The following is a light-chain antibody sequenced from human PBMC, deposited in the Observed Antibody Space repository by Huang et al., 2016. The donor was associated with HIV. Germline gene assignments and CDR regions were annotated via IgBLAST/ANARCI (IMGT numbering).Light chain of an antibody. J-gene: IGKJ1*01. CDR1: QTVLHSSNNKNY. CDR2: WAS. V-gene: IGKV4-1*01. CDR3: HQFYRTPQT. Sequence: DIVMTQSPDSMTVSPGERATINCKSSQTVLHSSNNKNYLAWYQQKPGQPPKLLIYWASTRESGVPDRFIGGGSGTDFTLTITSLQAGDVAVYFCHQFYRTPQTFGQGTKVEIK.